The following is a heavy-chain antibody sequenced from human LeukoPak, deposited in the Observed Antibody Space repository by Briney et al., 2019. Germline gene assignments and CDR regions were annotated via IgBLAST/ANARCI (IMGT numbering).Heavy chain of an antibody. J-gene: IGHJ4*02. CDR1: GGSFSGYY. Sequence: PSETLSLTCAVYGGSFSGYYWSWIRQPPGKGLEWIGEINHSGSTNYNPSLKSRVTISVDTSKNQFSLKLSSVTAADTAVYYCARVSDYYGSGHNFDYWGQGTLVTVSS. CDR3: ARVSDYYGSGHNFDY. D-gene: IGHD3-10*01. V-gene: IGHV4-34*01. CDR2: INHSGST.